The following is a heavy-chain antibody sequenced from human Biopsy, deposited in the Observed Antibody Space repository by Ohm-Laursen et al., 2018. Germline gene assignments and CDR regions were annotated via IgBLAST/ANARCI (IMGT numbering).Heavy chain of an antibody. V-gene: IGHV1-2*02. CDR3: ARDRMTDVFGGPTRTDVFDS. CDR1: GYTFTDYY. Sequence: ASVKVSCKASGYTFTDYYIHWVRQSPGQGLEWMGWINPNSGATNSAQKFRDRVTLTRNASISAVYIDLRRLKSDDAAIYYCARDRMTDVFGGPTRTDVFDSWGQGTPVTVSS. CDR2: INPNSGAT. J-gene: IGHJ4*02. D-gene: IGHD3-10*01.